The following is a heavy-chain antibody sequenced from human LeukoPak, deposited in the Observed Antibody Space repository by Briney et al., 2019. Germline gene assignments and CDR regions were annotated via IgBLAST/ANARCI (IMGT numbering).Heavy chain of an antibody. CDR3: ARGYDILTGWRSLPHLFDY. CDR2: INWNGGST. Sequence: GSLRLSCAASGFTVSSNYMSWVRQAPGKGLEWVSGINWNGGSTGYAGSVKGRFTISRDNAKNSLYLQMNSLRAEDTALYYCARGYDILTGWRSLPHLFDYWGQGTLVTVSS. D-gene: IGHD3-9*01. V-gene: IGHV3-20*04. CDR1: GFTVSSNY. J-gene: IGHJ4*02.